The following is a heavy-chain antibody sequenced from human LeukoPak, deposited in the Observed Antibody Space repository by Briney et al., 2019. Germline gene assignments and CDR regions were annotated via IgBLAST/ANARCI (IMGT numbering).Heavy chain of an antibody. V-gene: IGHV3-30*18. J-gene: IGHJ5*02. Sequence: HPARSLRLSCAASGFTFSSYGMHWVRQAPGKGLEWVAVISYDGSNKYYADSVKGRFTISRDNAKNTLYLQMNGLRAEDTAMYYWAKKKGRDGYNFLDGWGQQALVTASS. CDR1: GFTFSSYG. CDR3: AKKKGRDGYNFLDG. CDR2: ISYDGSNK. D-gene: IGHD5-24*01.